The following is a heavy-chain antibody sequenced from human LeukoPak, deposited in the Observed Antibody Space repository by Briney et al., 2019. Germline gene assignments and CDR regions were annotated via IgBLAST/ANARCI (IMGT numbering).Heavy chain of an antibody. CDR1: GGSISSYY. CDR2: IYYSGST. D-gene: IGHD6-13*01. Sequence: SEPLSLTCTVSGGSISSYYWSWIRQPPGKGLEWIGYIYYSGSTNYNPSLKSRVTISVDTSKNQFSLKLSSVTAADTAVYYCARVLMAAFDYGMDVWGQGTTVTVSS. CDR3: ARVLMAAFDYGMDV. V-gene: IGHV4-59*01. J-gene: IGHJ6*02.